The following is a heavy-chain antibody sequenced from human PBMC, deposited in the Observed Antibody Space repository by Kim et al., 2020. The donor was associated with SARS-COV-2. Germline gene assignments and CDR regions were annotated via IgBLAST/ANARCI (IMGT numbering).Heavy chain of an antibody. D-gene: IGHD5-18*01. CDR1: GFTFSSYS. CDR3: ARDLDDRGYSYNYAMDV. V-gene: IGHV3-21*01. Sequence: GGSLRLSCAASGFTFSSYSMNWVRQAPGKGLEWVSSISSSTSYIYYADSVKGRFTISRDNAKSPLYLQMNSLRAEDTAVYYCARDLDDRGYSYNYAMDVWGQGTTVTVS. J-gene: IGHJ6*02. CDR2: ISSSTSYI.